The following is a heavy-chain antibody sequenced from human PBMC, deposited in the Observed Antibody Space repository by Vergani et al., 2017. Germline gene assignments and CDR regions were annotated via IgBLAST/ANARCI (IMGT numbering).Heavy chain of an antibody. CDR3: AKDGRENSDYGYFDY. Sequence: QVQLVETGGGVVQPGGSLSLYCATSGFSFNTYGAHWVRHAPGKGLEWVAFIGYDGRIKYNVDSVKGRFTISRDTSKKTLSLQMRSLRADDTAVYYCAKDGRENSDYGYFDYWGQGTLVTVSS. CDR2: IGYDGRIK. D-gene: IGHD4-17*01. V-gene: IGHV3-30*02. CDR1: GFSFNTYG. J-gene: IGHJ4*02.